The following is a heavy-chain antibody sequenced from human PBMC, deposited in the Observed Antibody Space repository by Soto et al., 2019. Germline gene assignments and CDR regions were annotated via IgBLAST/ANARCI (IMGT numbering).Heavy chain of an antibody. Sequence: SETLSLTCAVSGGSITNNFWSWVRQPPGKGREWIGEMYQTGSINYSPALRRRVTISVDKSKNDLYLKVDSVTAADTAFYYCVRGNDNYDFWNNWSLDPWGQGTRVTGS. CDR1: GGSITNNFW. D-gene: IGHD3-3*01. CDR2: MYQTGSI. J-gene: IGHJ5*02. CDR3: VRGNDNYDFWNNWSLDP. V-gene: IGHV4-4*02.